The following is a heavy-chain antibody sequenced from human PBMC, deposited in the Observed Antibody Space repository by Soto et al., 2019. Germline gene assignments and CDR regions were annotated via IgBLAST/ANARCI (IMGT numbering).Heavy chain of an antibody. CDR3: ARGGDENSFYYYYYYMDV. D-gene: IGHD3-16*01. CDR1: GGSISSYY. V-gene: IGHV4-59*01. CDR2: IYYSGST. Sequence: SETLSLTCTVSGGSISSYYWSWIRQPPGKGLEWIGYIYYSGSTNYNPSLKSRVTISVDTSKNQFSLKLSSVTAADTAVYYCARGGDENSFYYYYYYMDVWGKGTTVTVSS. J-gene: IGHJ6*03.